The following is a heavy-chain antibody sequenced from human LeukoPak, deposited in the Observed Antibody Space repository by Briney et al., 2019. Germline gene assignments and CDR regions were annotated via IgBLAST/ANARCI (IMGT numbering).Heavy chain of an antibody. CDR3: ARDLGAYYFDY. Sequence: GRSLRLSCATSGFTFSSYGMHWVRQAPGKGLEWVAVIWYDGSNKYYADSVKGRFTISRDNSKNTLYLQMNSLRAEDTAVYYCARDLGAYYFDYWGQGTLVTVSS. V-gene: IGHV3-33*01. J-gene: IGHJ4*02. CDR1: GFTFSSYG. CDR2: IWYDGSNK.